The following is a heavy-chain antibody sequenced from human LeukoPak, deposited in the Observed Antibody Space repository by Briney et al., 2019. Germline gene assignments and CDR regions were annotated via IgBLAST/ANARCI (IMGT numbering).Heavy chain of an antibody. CDR2: INHSGST. J-gene: IGHJ5*02. CDR1: GGSFSGYY. V-gene: IGHV4-34*01. CDR3: ARGITYGSGYNWFDP. Sequence: SETLSLTCAVYGGSFSGYYWSWIRQPPGKGLEWIGEINHSGSTNYNPSLKSRVTISVDTSKNQFSLKLSSVTAADTAVYYCARGITYGSGYNWFDPWGQGTLVTVSS. D-gene: IGHD3-10*01.